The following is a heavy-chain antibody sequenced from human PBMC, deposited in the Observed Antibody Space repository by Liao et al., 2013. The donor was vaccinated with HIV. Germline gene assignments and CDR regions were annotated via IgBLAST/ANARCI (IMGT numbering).Heavy chain of an antibody. V-gene: IGHV4-61*02. Sequence: QVQLLESGPGLVKPSQTLSLTCTVSGGSISSGSSYWTWIRQPAGRGLEWIGRIQSRGSTNYNPSLKSRVTISVDTSKNHISLTLSSVTAADTAVYFCARGFRLRGAFDYWGQGSLVTVSS. CDR3: ARGFRLRGAFDY. J-gene: IGHJ4*02. CDR2: IQSRGST. CDR1: GGSISSGSSY. D-gene: IGHD3-10*01.